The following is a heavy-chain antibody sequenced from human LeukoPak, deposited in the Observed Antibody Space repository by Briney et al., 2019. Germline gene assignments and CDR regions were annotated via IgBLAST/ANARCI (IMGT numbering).Heavy chain of an antibody. V-gene: IGHV3-64*01. CDR2: ISSNGGST. CDR1: GFTFSSYT. D-gene: IGHD3-3*01. CDR3: ARQQGGYDFWSGYYFDY. Sequence: GGSLRLSCAASGFTFSSYTMHWVRQAPGKVLEYVSAISSNGGSTYYANSVKGRFTISRDNSKNTLYLQMGSLRAEDMAVYYCARQQGGYDFWSGYYFDYWGQGTLVTVSS. J-gene: IGHJ4*02.